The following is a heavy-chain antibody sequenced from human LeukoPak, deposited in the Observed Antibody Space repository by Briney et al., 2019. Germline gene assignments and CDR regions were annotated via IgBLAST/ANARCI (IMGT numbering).Heavy chain of an antibody. Sequence: GGSLRLSCAASGSTFDDYGMSWVRQAPGKGLEWVSGINWNGGSTGYADSVKGRFTISRDNAKNSLYLQMNSLRAEDTALYYCARTRSGSYFLDWFDPWGQGTLVTVSS. V-gene: IGHV3-20*04. J-gene: IGHJ5*02. D-gene: IGHD1-26*01. CDR3: ARTRSGSYFLDWFDP. CDR1: GSTFDDYG. CDR2: INWNGGST.